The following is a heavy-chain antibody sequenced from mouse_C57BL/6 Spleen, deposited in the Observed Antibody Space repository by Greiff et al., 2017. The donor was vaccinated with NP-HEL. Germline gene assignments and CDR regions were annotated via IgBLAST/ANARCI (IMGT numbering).Heavy chain of an antibody. CDR3: ARLLKRYFDY. CDR1: GYTFTDYY. D-gene: IGHD1-3*01. Sequence: EVQLQQPGPVLVKPGASVKMSCKASGYTFTDYYMNWVKQSHRQSLEWIGVIDPYNGGTSYNQKFKGKATLTVDKSSSTAYMELNSLTSEDSAVYYCARLLKRYFDYWGQGTTLTVSS. CDR2: IDPYNGGT. J-gene: IGHJ2*01. V-gene: IGHV1-19*01.